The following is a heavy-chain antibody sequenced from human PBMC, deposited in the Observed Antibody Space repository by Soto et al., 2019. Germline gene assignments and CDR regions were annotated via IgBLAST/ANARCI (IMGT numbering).Heavy chain of an antibody. CDR1: GGSISSGEYY. CDR3: ARGEIVATYGMDA. J-gene: IGHJ6*02. Sequence: PWETLSLTCTVSGGSISSGEYYWSWIRQPPGKGLEWIGYIYYSGSTYYNPSLKGRVTISVDTSKNQFSLKLSSVTAADTAVYYCARGEIVATYGMDAWGQGTTVTVS. CDR2: IYYSGST. D-gene: IGHD5-12*01. V-gene: IGHV4-30-4*01.